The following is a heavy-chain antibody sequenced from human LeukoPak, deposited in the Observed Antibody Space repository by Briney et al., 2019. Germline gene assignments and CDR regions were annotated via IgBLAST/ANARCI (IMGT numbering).Heavy chain of an antibody. Sequence: SETLSLTCAVYGGSFSGYYWSWIRQPPGKGLEWIGEINHSGSTNYNPSLKSRVTISVDTSKNQFSLKLSSVTAADTAVYYCARGILGSSWYHPPKRWFDPWGQGTLVTVSS. CDR3: ARGILGSSWYHPPKRWFDP. J-gene: IGHJ5*02. CDR2: INHSGST. D-gene: IGHD6-13*01. V-gene: IGHV4-34*01. CDR1: GGSFSGYY.